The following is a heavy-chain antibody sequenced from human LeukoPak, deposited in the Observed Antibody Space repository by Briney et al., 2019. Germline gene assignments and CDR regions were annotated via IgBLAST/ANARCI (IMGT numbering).Heavy chain of an antibody. V-gene: IGHV4-30-4*08. CDR2: IYYSGST. CDR1: GGSISSGDYY. D-gene: IGHD3-22*01. Sequence: SQTLSLTCTVSGGSISSGDYYWSWIRQPPGKGLEWIGYIYYSGSTYYNPSLKGRVTISVDTSKDQFSLKLSSVTAADTAVYYCARVQAVFYYDSSGYFDYWGQGTLVTVSS. CDR3: ARVQAVFYYDSSGYFDY. J-gene: IGHJ4*02.